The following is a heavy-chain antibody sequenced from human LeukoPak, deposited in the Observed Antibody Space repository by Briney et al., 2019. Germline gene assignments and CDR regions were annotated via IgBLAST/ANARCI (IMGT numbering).Heavy chain of an antibody. CDR3: ARQTGSRLFILP. CDR1: GYSISSGYY. CDR2: IYHSGST. D-gene: IGHD3/OR15-3a*01. J-gene: IGHJ4*02. V-gene: IGHV4-38-2*02. Sequence: SETLSLTCTVSGYSISSGYYWGWIRQPPGQGLEWIGSIYHSGSTNYNPSLKSRVTMSVDTSKNQFSLKLSSVTAADTAVYYCARQTGSRLFILPGGQGTLVTVSS.